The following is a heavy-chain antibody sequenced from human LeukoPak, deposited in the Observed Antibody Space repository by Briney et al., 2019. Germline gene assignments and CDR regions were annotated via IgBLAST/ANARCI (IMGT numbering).Heavy chain of an antibody. CDR1: GFTFDDYG. Sequence: PGGSLRLSCAASGFTFDDYGMSWVRQAPGKGLEWVSGINWNGGSTGYADSVKGRFTISRDNAKNSLYLQMNSLRAEDTAVYYCAREYYYDSSGYYYPWGQGTLVTVSS. J-gene: IGHJ5*02. V-gene: IGHV3-20*04. D-gene: IGHD3-22*01. CDR3: AREYYYDSSGYYYP. CDR2: INWNGGST.